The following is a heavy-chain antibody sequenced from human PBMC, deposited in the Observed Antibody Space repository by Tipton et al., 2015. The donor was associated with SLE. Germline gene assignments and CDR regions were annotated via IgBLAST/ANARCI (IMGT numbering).Heavy chain of an antibody. Sequence: TLSLTCTVSGGSISSSSYYWSWIRQPPGKGLEWIGYIYYSGSTNYNPSLKSRVTISVDTSKNQFSLKLSSVTAADTAVYYCARAPQGIFDYWGQGTLVTVSS. CDR3: ARAPQGIFDY. D-gene: IGHD2-15*01. V-gene: IGHV4-61*01. CDR1: GGSISSSSYY. J-gene: IGHJ4*02. CDR2: IYYSGST.